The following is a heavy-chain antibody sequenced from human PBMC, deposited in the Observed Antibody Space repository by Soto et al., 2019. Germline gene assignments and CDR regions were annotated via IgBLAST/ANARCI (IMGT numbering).Heavy chain of an antibody. V-gene: IGHV3-23*01. CDR3: AKDKSAWGSFDF. J-gene: IGHJ4*02. CDR2: ITGSGGTI. Sequence: PGGSLRLSCATFGFTFNTYAMTWVRQVPGKGLEWVAVITGSGGTIYHADSVKGRFTISRDNSKGTVYLQMNSLRADDTALYYCAKDKSAWGSFDFWGQGTQVTVSS. CDR1: GFTFNTYA. D-gene: IGHD7-27*01.